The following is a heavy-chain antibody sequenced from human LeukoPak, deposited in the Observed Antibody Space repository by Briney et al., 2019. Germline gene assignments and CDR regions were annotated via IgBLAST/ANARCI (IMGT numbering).Heavy chain of an antibody. V-gene: IGHV3-23*01. J-gene: IGHJ4*02. CDR1: GFTFSSYA. CDR2: MRSSGGTM. D-gene: IGHD3-22*01. Sequence: GGSLRLSCAASGFTFSSYAMSWVRQAPGKGLEWVSAMRSSGGTMCYADSVTGGFTISRDNSSNTPYLQMSTRIANDAAVYYCAKGSYDSSGYYSLDYWGQGTLVTVSS. CDR3: AKGSYDSSGYYSLDY.